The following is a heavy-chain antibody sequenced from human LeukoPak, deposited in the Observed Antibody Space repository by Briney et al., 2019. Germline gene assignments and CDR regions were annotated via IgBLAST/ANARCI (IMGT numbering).Heavy chain of an antibody. V-gene: IGHV4-59*01. CDR1: GGSISRYY. CDR3: ASGAYYYGSGTGWFDP. Sequence: ETLSLTCTVSGGSISRYYWSWIRQPPGGGPEWIGYIYYSVSTNYTPSLKRCVTISVATSKNQSSLKLSSVPAADTAVYYCASGAYYYGSGTGWFDPWGQGTLVTVSS. D-gene: IGHD3-10*01. J-gene: IGHJ5*02. CDR2: IYYSVST.